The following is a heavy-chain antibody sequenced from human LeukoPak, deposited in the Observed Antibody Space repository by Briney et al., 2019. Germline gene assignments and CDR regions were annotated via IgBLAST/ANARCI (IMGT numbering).Heavy chain of an antibody. D-gene: IGHD3-16*02. Sequence: ASVKVSCKASGYTFTSYDINWVRQAPGQGLEWMGWMKLNSGNTGYAQKFQGRVTMTRNTSISTAYMELSSLRSEDTAVYYCARPQLYDYVWGSYRSSFAFDIWGQGTMVTVS. J-gene: IGHJ3*02. CDR1: GYTFTSYD. CDR2: MKLNSGNT. CDR3: ARPQLYDYVWGSYRSSFAFDI. V-gene: IGHV1-8*01.